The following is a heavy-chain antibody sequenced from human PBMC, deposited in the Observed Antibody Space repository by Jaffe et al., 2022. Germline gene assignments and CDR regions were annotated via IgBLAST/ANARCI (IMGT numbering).Heavy chain of an antibody. Sequence: QVQLQESGPGLVKPSETLSLTCAVSGYSISSGYYWGWIRQPPGKGLEWIGSIYHSGSTYYNPSLKSRVTISVDTSKNQFSLKLSSVTAADTAVYYCARHRRYSGYGHQDYWGQGTLVTVSS. D-gene: IGHD5-12*01. CDR1: GYSISSGYY. V-gene: IGHV4-38-2*01. CDR3: ARHRRYSGYGHQDY. J-gene: IGHJ4*02. CDR2: IYHSGST.